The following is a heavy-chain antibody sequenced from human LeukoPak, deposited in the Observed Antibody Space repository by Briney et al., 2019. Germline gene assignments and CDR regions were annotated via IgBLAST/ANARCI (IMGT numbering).Heavy chain of an antibody. CDR1: GFTFSSYT. Sequence: PGGSLRLSCAASGFTFSSYTMTWVRQAPGKGLEWVSGITGSSDSTYYADSVKGRFTVSRDNSRNTLFLQMNSLRAEDTAVYYCAKKTSYCAGDCDPYYFDYWGHGTLVTVSS. D-gene: IGHD2-21*02. CDR3: AKKTSYCAGDCDPYYFDY. J-gene: IGHJ4*01. V-gene: IGHV3-23*01. CDR2: ITGSSDST.